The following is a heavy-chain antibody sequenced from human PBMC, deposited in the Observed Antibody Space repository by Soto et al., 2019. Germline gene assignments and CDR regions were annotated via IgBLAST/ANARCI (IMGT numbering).Heavy chain of an antibody. V-gene: IGHV4-61*01. CDR2: IHYSGSA. D-gene: IGHD3-10*01. CDR1: AGSGSTGSYY. CDR3: ARERGVWFGDLLPHGWLDP. Sequence: PSETLSLTCPPSAGSGSTGSYYWISFRQPPGNVLEWLGYIHYSGSATYNPSLKRRVTMAVDTSRSQFSLRLSSVTAADTAVYYCARERGVWFGDLLPHGWLDPWGQGTLVTVSS. J-gene: IGHJ5*02.